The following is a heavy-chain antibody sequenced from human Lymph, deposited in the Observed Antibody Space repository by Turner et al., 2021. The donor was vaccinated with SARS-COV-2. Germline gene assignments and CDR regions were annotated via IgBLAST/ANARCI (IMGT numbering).Heavy chain of an antibody. D-gene: IGHD5-18*01. Sequence: EVQLVASGGGLVQPGGSLGLPCAASGFTVSSSNMSWVRPAPGKGLEWVSVIYSGGSTYCADSVKGRFTISRENSKNTLYLQMNSLRAEDTAVYYCARAWGRYSYGFDYWGQGTLVTVSS. CDR3: ARAWGRYSYGFDY. CDR2: IYSGGST. CDR1: GFTVSSSN. V-gene: IGHV3-66*01. J-gene: IGHJ4*02.